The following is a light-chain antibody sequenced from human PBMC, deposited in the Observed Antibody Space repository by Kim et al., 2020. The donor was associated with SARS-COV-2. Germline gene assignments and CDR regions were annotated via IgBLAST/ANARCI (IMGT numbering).Light chain of an antibody. CDR1: NVGTKR. CDR3: QVWDNSSDHPAV. CDR2: YGG. J-gene: IGLJ1*01. V-gene: IGLV3-21*04. Sequence: GQTDSINCGEDNVGTKRVNWCQQEPDQHPVLVIFYGGDRPSGIHERFYGFNSGNTATMTISRVKAGDEADFYCQVWDNSSDHPAVFGPGTEVTVL.